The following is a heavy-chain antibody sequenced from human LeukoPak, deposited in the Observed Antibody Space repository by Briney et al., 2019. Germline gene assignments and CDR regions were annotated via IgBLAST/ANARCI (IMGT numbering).Heavy chain of an antibody. Sequence: GASVKVSCKAAGYAFTGSYIHWVRQAPGQGLEWMGWISAYNGNTNYAQKLQGRVTMTTDTSTSTAYMELRSLRSDDTAVYYCARGVVRATPDYWGQGTLVTVSS. D-gene: IGHD2-15*01. J-gene: IGHJ4*02. CDR1: GYAFTGSY. CDR3: ARGVVRATPDY. CDR2: ISAYNGNT. V-gene: IGHV1-18*04.